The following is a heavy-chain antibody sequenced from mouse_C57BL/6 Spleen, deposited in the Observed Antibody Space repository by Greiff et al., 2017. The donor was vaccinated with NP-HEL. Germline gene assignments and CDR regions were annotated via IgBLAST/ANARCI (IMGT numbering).Heavy chain of an antibody. CDR3: ARGRGYGSSYDYFDY. Sequence: EVQLVESEGGLVQPGSSMKLSCTASGFTFSDYYMAWVRQVPEKGLEWVANINYDGSSTYYLDSLKSRFIISRDNAKNILYLQMSSLKSEDTATYYCARGRGYGSSYDYFDYWGQGTTLTVSS. J-gene: IGHJ2*01. D-gene: IGHD1-1*01. V-gene: IGHV5-16*01. CDR1: GFTFSDYY. CDR2: INYDGSST.